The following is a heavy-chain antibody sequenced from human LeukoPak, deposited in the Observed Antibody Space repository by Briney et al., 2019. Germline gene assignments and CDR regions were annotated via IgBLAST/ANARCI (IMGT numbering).Heavy chain of an antibody. V-gene: IGHV3-30*04. J-gene: IGHJ4*02. CDR2: ISYDGSNK. CDR1: GFTFSSYA. D-gene: IGHD2-21*02. Sequence: GGSLRLSRAASGFTFSSYAMHWVRQAPRKGLEWVAVISYDGSNKYYADSVKGRFTISRDNSKNTLYLQMNSLRAEDTAVYYCARAKEPPYIVVVTAMSVWGQGTLVTVSS. CDR3: ARAKEPPYIVVVTAMSV.